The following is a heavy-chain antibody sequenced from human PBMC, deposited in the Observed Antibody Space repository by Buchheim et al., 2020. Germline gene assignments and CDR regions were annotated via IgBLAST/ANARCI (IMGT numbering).Heavy chain of an antibody. CDR3: ARRSTSGNFDY. CDR2: LYYSGNT. Sequence: QVQLQESGPGLVKPSQTLSLTCTVSGDSISSGDYCCTWVRQHPGKGLEWIGYLYYSGNTYYNPSLKSRVTISVEPSKNQFSLKLSSVTAADTAVYYCARRSTSGNFDYWGQGTL. D-gene: IGHD3-10*01. J-gene: IGHJ4*02. V-gene: IGHV4-31*03. CDR1: GDSISSGDYC.